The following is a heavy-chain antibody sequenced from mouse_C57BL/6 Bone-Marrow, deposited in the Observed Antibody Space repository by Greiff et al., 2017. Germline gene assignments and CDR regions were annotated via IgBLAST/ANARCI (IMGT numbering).Heavy chain of an antibody. D-gene: IGHD1-1*01. Sequence: VQLQQSGPELVKPGASVKISCKASGYSFTGYYMNWVKQSPEKSLEWIGEINPSTGGTTYKQKFTAKVTLSVDKSSSTAYMQLKSLTSEDSAVYYCARSEFITTVVATDYYAMDYWGQGTSVTVSS. V-gene: IGHV1-42*01. CDR1: GYSFTGYY. CDR2: INPSTGGT. J-gene: IGHJ4*01. CDR3: ARSEFITTVVATDYYAMDY.